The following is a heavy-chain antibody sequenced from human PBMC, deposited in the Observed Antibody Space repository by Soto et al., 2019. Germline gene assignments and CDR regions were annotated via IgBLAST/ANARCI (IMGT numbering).Heavy chain of an antibody. J-gene: IGHJ6*02. Sequence: QVQLVQSGAEVKKPGSSVKVSCKASGGTFSSYAISWVRQAPGQGLEWMGGIIPIFGTANYAQKFQGRVTITADESTSTADMELSSLRSEDTAVYYCARERIVVVPAATHYYYYYGMDVWGQGTTVTVSS. D-gene: IGHD2-2*01. CDR1: GGTFSSYA. V-gene: IGHV1-69*01. CDR3: ARERIVVVPAATHYYYYYGMDV. CDR2: IIPIFGTA.